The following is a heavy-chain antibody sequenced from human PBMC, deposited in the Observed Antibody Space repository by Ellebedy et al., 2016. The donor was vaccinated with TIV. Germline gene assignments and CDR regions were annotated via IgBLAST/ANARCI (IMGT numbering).Heavy chain of an antibody. CDR3: ARGPYYYDSSGYYGNFDY. J-gene: IGHJ4*02. D-gene: IGHD3-22*01. CDR2: ISSSGSTI. Sequence: GGSLRLSXAASGFTFSDYYMSWIRQAPGKGLEWVSYISSSGSTIYYADSVKGRFTISRDNAKNSLYLQMNSLRAEDTAVYYCARGPYYYDSSGYYGNFDYWGQGTLVTVSS. CDR1: GFTFSDYY. V-gene: IGHV3-11*01.